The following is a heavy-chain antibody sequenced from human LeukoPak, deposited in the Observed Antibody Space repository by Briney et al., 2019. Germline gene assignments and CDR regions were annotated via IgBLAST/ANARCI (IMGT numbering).Heavy chain of an antibody. CDR3: AKDEFGELFDNWFDP. J-gene: IGHJ5*02. Sequence: GGSLRLSCAASGFTFSSYWMSWVRQAPGKGLEWVANIKQDGSEKYYVDSVKGRFTISRDNAKNSLYLQMNSLRAEDTALYYCAKDEFGELFDNWFDPWGQGTLVTVSS. D-gene: IGHD3-10*01. CDR2: IKQDGSEK. CDR1: GFTFSSYW. V-gene: IGHV3-7*03.